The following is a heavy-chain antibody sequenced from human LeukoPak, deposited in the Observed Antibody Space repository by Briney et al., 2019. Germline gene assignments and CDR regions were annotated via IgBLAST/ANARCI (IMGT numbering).Heavy chain of an antibody. D-gene: IGHD5-18*01. Sequence: PSETLSLTCSVSGGSISSYFWSWIRQAPRKGLEWVGYALYTGSTEYNPALKSRVTISLDTSNNQFSLRLSSVTAADTAVYYCARDNGYSYGIDYWGQGRLVTVSS. CDR3: ARDNGYSYGIDY. CDR2: ALYTGST. V-gene: IGHV4-59*01. J-gene: IGHJ4*02. CDR1: GGSISSYF.